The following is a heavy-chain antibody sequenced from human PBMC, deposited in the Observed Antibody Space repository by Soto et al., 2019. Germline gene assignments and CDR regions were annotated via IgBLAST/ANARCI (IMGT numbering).Heavy chain of an antibody. J-gene: IGHJ5*02. CDR3: ARGGVKGTTSRGQVYT. V-gene: IGHV3-11*06. D-gene: IGHD1-7*01. CDR1: GFTFSDYY. CDR2: ISSSGDST. Sequence: VQVVESGGGLVKPGGSLRLSCAASGFTFSDYYMSWIRQAPGKGLEWVSFISSSGDSTKYADSVKGRFTISRDNAKNSLYLQLNSLRAEDTAVYYCARGGVKGTTSRGQVYTWGQGTLVTVSS.